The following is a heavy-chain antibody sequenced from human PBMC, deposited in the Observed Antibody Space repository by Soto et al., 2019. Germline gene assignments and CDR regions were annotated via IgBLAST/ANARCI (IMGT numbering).Heavy chain of an antibody. V-gene: IGHV1-69*01. CDR2: IIPIFGTA. D-gene: IGHD1-20*01. Sequence: ASMKVSCKASGGTFSSYAISSVRLAPGQGLEWMGGIIPIFGTANYAQKLQGRVTITADECTSTAYMELSSLRSEGTAASYFSTDKDNKGVNLWGEGTLV. J-gene: IGHJ4*01. CDR1: GGTFSSYA. CDR3: STDKDNKGVNL.